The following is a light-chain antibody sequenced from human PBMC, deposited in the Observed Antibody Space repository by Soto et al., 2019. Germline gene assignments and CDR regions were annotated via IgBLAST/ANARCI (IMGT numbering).Light chain of an antibody. CDR3: QQYGSSGT. Sequence: EIVLTQSPRSLYLSSWARATLSCRASQSVSNNYLAWYQQKPGQAPRLLIYGASNRATGIPDRFSGSWSGKDFTLTISRLEPEDFAVYYCQQYGSSGTFGQGTKV. CDR1: QSVSNNY. V-gene: IGKV3-20*01. J-gene: IGKJ1*01. CDR2: GAS.